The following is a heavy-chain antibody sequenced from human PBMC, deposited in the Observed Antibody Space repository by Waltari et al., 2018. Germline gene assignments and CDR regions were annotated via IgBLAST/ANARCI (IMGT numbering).Heavy chain of an antibody. Sequence: QVQLQESGPGLVKPSQTLSLTCTVSGGSISSGSYYWSWIRQPAGKGLEWIGRIYTSGSTNYNPSLKSQVTISVDTSKNQFSLKLSSVTAADTAVYYCARDYYYYYYGMDVWGQGP. CDR1: GGSISSGSYY. J-gene: IGHJ6*02. CDR3: ARDYYYYYYGMDV. V-gene: IGHV4-61*02. CDR2: IYTSGST.